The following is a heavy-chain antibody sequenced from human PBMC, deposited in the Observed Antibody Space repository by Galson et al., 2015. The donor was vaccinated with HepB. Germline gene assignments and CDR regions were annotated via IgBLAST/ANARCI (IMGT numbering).Heavy chain of an antibody. CDR1: GDSVSSKSAA. CDR3: ARVRGSLTATDAFDI. Sequence: CAISGDSVSSKSAAWNWIRQSPSRGLEWLGRTYYRSRWNNDYAVSVQSRITINPDTSKNQFSLQLNSVTPEDTAVYYCARVRGSLTATDAFDIWGQGTMVTVSS. J-gene: IGHJ3*02. D-gene: IGHD1-26*01. V-gene: IGHV6-1*01. CDR2: TYYRSRWNN.